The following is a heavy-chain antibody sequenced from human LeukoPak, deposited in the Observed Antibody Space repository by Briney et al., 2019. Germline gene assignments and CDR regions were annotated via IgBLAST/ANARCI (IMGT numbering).Heavy chain of an antibody. D-gene: IGHD6-19*01. J-gene: IGHJ4*02. CDR1: GFTFSSYS. CDR3: ARDQAVAGRFDY. V-gene: IGHV3-21*01. Sequence: GGSLRLSCAASGFTFSSYSMNWVSQAPGKGLEWVSSISSSSSYIYYADSVKGRFTISRDNAKNSLYLQMNSLRAEDTAVYYCARDQAVAGRFDYWGQGTLVTVSS. CDR2: ISSSSSYI.